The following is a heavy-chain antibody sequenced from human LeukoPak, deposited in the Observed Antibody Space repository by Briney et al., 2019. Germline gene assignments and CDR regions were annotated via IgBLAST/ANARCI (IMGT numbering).Heavy chain of an antibody. Sequence: SETLSLTCTVSGGSISIYYWSWIRQPPGKGLEWIGYIYYSGSTNFNPSLKSRVTISVDTSKIQFSLKLSSVTAADTAVYYCAKRSYGSGSHDYWGQGTLVTVSS. CDR3: AKRSYGSGSHDY. D-gene: IGHD3-10*01. J-gene: IGHJ4*02. CDR2: IYYSGST. CDR1: GGSISIYY. V-gene: IGHV4-59*01.